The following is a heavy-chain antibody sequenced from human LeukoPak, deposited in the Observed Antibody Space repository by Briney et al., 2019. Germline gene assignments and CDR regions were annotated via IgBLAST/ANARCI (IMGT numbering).Heavy chain of an antibody. D-gene: IGHD3-22*01. Sequence: AGGSLRLSCAASGFTFSSYWMHWARQAPGKGLVWVSRINSDGSSTTYADSVKGRFTIARDNAKNTLYLQMNSLRPEDTAVYYCARDVDYHVTSECFDYWGQGTLVTVSS. J-gene: IGHJ4*02. CDR1: GFTFSSYW. CDR2: INSDGSST. V-gene: IGHV3-74*03. CDR3: ARDVDYHVTSECFDY.